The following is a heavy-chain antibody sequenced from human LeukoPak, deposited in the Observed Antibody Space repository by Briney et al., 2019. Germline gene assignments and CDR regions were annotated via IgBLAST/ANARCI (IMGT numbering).Heavy chain of an antibody. D-gene: IGHD4-11*01. J-gene: IGHJ4*02. Sequence: ASVKVSCKASGYTFTGYYMHWVRQAPGQGLEWMGWINPNSGGTNYAQKFQDRVTMTRDTSISTAYMELSRLRSDDTAVYYCARAFPYDYSKGYDYWGQGTLVTVSS. V-gene: IGHV1-2*02. CDR3: ARAFPYDYSKGYDY. CDR2: INPNSGGT. CDR1: GYTFTGYY.